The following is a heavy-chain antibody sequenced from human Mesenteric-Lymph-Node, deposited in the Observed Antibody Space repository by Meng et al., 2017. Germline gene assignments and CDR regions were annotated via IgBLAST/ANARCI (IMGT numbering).Heavy chain of an antibody. Sequence: GGSLRLSCAASGFTFNNYWMSWVRQTPGKGLEWVACINQEGDKIYYVDSVEGRFTVSRDNSKNTLYLQMNSLRAEDTAVYYCARDSGPLITMSPGVEYFDLWGRGTLVTVSS. D-gene: IGHD3-22*01. J-gene: IGHJ2*01. CDR1: GFTFNNYW. CDR2: INQEGDKI. CDR3: ARDSGPLITMSPGVEYFDL. V-gene: IGHV3-7*01.